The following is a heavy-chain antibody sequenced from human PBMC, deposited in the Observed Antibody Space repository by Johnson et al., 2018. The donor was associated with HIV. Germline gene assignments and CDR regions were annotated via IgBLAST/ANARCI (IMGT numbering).Heavy chain of an antibody. D-gene: IGHD4-17*01. J-gene: IGHJ3*02. Sequence: QVVESGGGVVQPGRSLRLSCAASGFSFSNYAMHWVRQAPGKGLEWVAFIRYDGSNKYYADSVKGRFTISRDNSKNTLYLQMNSLRAEDTAVYYCARDPIRGYGDYEDDAFDIWGQGTMVTVSS. V-gene: IGHV3-33*01. CDR1: GFSFSNYA. CDR3: ARDPIRGYGDYEDDAFDI. CDR2: IRYDGSNK.